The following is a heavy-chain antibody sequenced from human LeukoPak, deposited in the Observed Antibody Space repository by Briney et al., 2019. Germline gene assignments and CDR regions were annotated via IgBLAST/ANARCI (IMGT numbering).Heavy chain of an antibody. Sequence: SVTVSFKSSGDTFTDYTINWVRQAPGQGVEWMGRVIPMFGTANYVQKFQDRVTLVADKSTSTTYMELSSLRFEDTAVYYCARGRSYGGSVGYYYLDVWGQGTTVTVSS. CDR2: VIPMFGTA. V-gene: IGHV1-69*08. CDR3: ARGRSYGGSVGYYYLDV. J-gene: IGHJ6*03. CDR1: GDTFTDYT. D-gene: IGHD4/OR15-4a*01.